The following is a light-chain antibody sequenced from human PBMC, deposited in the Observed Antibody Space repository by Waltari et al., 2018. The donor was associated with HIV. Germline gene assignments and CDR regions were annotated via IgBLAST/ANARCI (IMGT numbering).Light chain of an antibody. V-gene: IGLV2-11*01. J-gene: IGLJ2*01. CDR2: DVT. Sequence: QSALTQPRSVSGSPGQSVTISCRGSSSDVGEYDYVSWYQQHPDKAPKVIIYDVTERPSGVPDRFSGSKSGNTASLTISGLQTEDEADYYCCSYAGNYIKIFGGGTKLTVL. CDR3: CSYAGNYIKI. CDR1: SSDVGEYDY.